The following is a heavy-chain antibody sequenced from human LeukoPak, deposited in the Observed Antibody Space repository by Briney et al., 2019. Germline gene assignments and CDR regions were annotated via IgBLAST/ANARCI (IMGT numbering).Heavy chain of an antibody. CDR2: IYYSGST. J-gene: IGHJ5*02. CDR1: GVSISGGGYY. V-gene: IGHV4-31*03. Sequence: SETLSLTCTVSGVSISGGGYYWSWIRQHPGKGLEWIGYIYYSGSTYYNPSLKSRVTISIDPSKNQFSLKLSSVTAADTAVYYCAREGCSSTSCYFDPWGQGTLVTVSS. CDR3: AREGCSSTSCYFDP. D-gene: IGHD2-2*01.